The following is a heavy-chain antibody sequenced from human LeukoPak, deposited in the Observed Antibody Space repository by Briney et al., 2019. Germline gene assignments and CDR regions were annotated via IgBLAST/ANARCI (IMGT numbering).Heavy chain of an antibody. D-gene: IGHD3-3*02. CDR1: GFTFTTYW. CDR3: ARDSHFWSGSSFYYGMDV. Sequence: PGGSLRLSCAASGFTFTTYWMHWVRQAPGKGLEWVSSISGSSDYIYYADSVKGRFTISRDNAKNSQYLQMNSLRAEDTAVYYCARDSHFWSGSSFYYGMDVWGQGTTVTVSS. J-gene: IGHJ6*02. V-gene: IGHV3-21*01. CDR2: ISGSSDYI.